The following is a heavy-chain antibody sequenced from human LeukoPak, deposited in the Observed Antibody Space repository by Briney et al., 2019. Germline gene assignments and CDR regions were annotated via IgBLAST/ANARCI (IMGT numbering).Heavy chain of an antibody. J-gene: IGHJ3*02. CDR2: IYYSEST. CDR1: GGSFSGYY. CDR3: ARERRNYYGSGSYRAFDI. D-gene: IGHD3-10*01. Sequence: SETLSLTCAVYGGSFSGYYWSWIRQPPGKGLEWIGYIYYSESTNYNPSLKSRVTISVDTSKNQFSLKLSSVTAADTAVYYCARERRNYYGSGSYRAFDIWGQGTMVTVSS. V-gene: IGHV4-59*01.